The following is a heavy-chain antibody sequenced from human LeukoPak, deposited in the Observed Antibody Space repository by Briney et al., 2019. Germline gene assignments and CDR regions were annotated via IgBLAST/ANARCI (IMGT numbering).Heavy chain of an antibody. CDR3: TGPSFDASGMGFDP. D-gene: IGHD3-10*01. J-gene: IGHJ5*02. CDR2: ISTDGGST. V-gene: IGHV3-74*01. Sequence: GGSLRLSCAASGFTFSRYWIHWVRQAPGKGPGWVSVISTDGGSTRYADSVKGRFTISRDNVKNTLYLQMNSLRVEDTAVYYCTGPSFDASGMGFDPWGQGALVTVSS. CDR1: GFTFSRYW.